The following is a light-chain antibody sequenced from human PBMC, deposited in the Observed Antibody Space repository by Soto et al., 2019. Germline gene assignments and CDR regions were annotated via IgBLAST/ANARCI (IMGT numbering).Light chain of an antibody. V-gene: IGLV2-14*01. CDR3: SSYTSSSTPWV. CDR2: DVS. Sequence: QSALTQPASVSGSPGQSITISCTGTSSDVGGYNDVSWYQQHPSKAPKLMIYDVSNRPSGVSNRFSGSKSGNTASLTISGLQAEDEADYYCSSYTSSSTPWVFGGGTKLTVL. J-gene: IGLJ3*02. CDR1: SSDVGGYND.